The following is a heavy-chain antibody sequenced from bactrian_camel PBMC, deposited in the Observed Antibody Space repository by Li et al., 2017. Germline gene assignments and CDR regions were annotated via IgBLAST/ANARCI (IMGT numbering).Heavy chain of an antibody. CDR1: GYTFSSSC. V-gene: IGHV3S53*01. CDR2: INRGGIG. D-gene: IGHD3*01. J-gene: IGHJ6*01. Sequence: VQLVESGGGSVQAGGSLRLSCAASGYTFSSSCTGWFRQAPGKSREGVAIINRGGIGIYADSVKGRFAISQDNAKNTLYLRMNNLKPEDTALYTCAAEDQAPWDMGWICNYNSWGQGTQVTVS. CDR3: AAEDQAPWDMGWICNYNS.